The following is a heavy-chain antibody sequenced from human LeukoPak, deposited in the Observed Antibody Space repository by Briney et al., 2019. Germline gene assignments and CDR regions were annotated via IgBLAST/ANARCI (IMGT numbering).Heavy chain of an antibody. CDR3: AREEYSSSWYGWFDP. V-gene: IGHV3-48*02. CDR1: GFTLSTYT. D-gene: IGHD6-13*01. J-gene: IGHJ5*02. CDR2: ISSSSSTI. Sequence: GGSLRLSCAASGFTLSTYTMNWVRQAPGKGLQWFSYISSSSSTIYYADSVKGRFTISRDNAKNSLYLQMNSLRDEDTAVYYCAREEYSSSWYGWFDPWGQGTLVTVSS.